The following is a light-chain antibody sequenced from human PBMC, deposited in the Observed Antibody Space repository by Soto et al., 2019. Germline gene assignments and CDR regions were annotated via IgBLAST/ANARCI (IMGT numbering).Light chain of an antibody. V-gene: IGLV4-69*01. CDR2: VNSDGSH. CDR3: QTWGTDDRL. J-gene: IGLJ2*01. Sequence: QLVLTQSPSASASLGASVKLTCTLSSGHISYTIAWHQQQPEKGPRYLMKVNSDGSHTKGDGIPDRFSGSSSGAERYLIISSLQSEDEADYYCQTWGTDDRLFGGGTKLSVL. CDR1: SGHISYT.